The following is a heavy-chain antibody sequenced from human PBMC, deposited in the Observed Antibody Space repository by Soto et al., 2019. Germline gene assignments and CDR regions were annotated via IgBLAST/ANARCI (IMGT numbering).Heavy chain of an antibody. CDR1: GFTFSSYW. D-gene: IGHD3-3*01. V-gene: IGHV3-7*01. CDR3: ARVCLHYDFWSGYCYYFDY. J-gene: IGHJ4*02. Sequence: GGSLRLSCAASGFTFSSYWMSWVRQAPGKGLEWVANIKQDGSEKYYVDSVKGRFTISRDNAKNSLYLQMNSLRAEDTAVYYCARVCLHYDFWSGYCYYFDYWGQGTLVTVSS. CDR2: IKQDGSEK.